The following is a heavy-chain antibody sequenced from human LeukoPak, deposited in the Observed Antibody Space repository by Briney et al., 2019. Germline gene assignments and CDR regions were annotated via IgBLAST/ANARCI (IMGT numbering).Heavy chain of an antibody. V-gene: IGHV4-34*01. CDR3: VRSSPLRFFDY. CDR1: GGSFSGYY. CDR2: INHSGST. D-gene: IGHD5-12*01. Sequence: SETLSLTCAVYGGSFSGYYWSWIRQPPGKGLEWIGEINHSGSTNYNPSLKSRVTISVDTSKNQFSLKLSSVTAADTAVYYCVRSSPLRFFDYWGQGTLVTVSS. J-gene: IGHJ4*02.